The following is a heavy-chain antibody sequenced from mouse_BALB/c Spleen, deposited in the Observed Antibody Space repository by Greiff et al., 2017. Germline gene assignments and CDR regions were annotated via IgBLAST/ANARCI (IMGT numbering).Heavy chain of an antibody. D-gene: IGHD1-1*01. CDR1: GYSFTGYF. Sequence: VQLQQSGPELVKPGASVKISCKASGYSFTGYFMNWVMQSQGKSLEWIGRINPYNGDTFYNQKFKGKATLTVDKSSSTAHMELRSLASEDSAVYYCARNYGSSPSYWYFDVWGAGTTVTVSS. CDR3: ARNYGSSPSYWYFDV. CDR2: INPYNGDT. J-gene: IGHJ1*01. V-gene: IGHV1-20*02.